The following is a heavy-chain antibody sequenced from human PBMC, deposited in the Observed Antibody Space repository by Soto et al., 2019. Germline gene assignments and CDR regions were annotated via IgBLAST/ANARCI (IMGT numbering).Heavy chain of an antibody. D-gene: IGHD3-10*01. Sequence: GGSLRLSCAASGFTFDDYAMHWVRQAPGKGLEWVSGISWNSGSIGYADSVKGRFTISRDNAKNSLYLQMNSLRAEDTALYYCAKDLSSGVYYYYGMDVWGQGTTVTVSS. CDR2: ISWNSGSI. J-gene: IGHJ6*02. V-gene: IGHV3-9*01. CDR3: AKDLSSGVYYYYGMDV. CDR1: GFTFDDYA.